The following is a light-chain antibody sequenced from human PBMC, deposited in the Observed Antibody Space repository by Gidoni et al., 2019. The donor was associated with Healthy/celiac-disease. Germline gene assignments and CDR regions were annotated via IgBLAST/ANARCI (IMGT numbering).Light chain of an antibody. V-gene: IGKV3-20*01. J-gene: IGKJ1*01. CDR1: QSVSSTY. CDR2: GAS. Sequence: EIALTQSPGTLSLSPGERATLSCRASQSVSSTYLAWYQQKPGQAPRLLIYGASTRATGIPDRFSGSGSGTDFTLTISKLEPEDFAVYYCQQYGSSPWTFXQXTKVEMK. CDR3: QQYGSSPWT.